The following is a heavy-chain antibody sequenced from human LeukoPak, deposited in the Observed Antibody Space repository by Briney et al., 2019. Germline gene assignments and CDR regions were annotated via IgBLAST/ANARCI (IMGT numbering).Heavy chain of an antibody. Sequence: PSETLSLTCTVSGGSISSYYWSWIRQPPGKGLEWIGYIYYSGSTNYNPSLKSRVTISVDTSKNQSSLKLSSVTAADTAVYYCARHTPYYYDSSGYYYFQDYYYYGMDVWGQGTTVTVSS. CDR2: IYYSGST. D-gene: IGHD3-22*01. CDR3: ARHTPYYYDSSGYYYFQDYYYYGMDV. J-gene: IGHJ6*02. V-gene: IGHV4-59*08. CDR1: GGSISSYY.